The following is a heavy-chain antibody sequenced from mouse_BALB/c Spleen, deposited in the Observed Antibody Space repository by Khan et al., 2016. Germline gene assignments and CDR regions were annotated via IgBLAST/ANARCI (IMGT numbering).Heavy chain of an antibody. CDR2: IDPANGNT. CDR3: SRGVYDYEFAY. V-gene: IGHV14-3*02. D-gene: IGHD2-4*01. Sequence: VQLQQSGAELVKPGASVKLSCTVSGFNIKDTYMHWVNQRPEQGLEWIGRIDPANGNTKYDPKFKDKATITADKSSNTAYLHLSSLTSEDTSVYYCSRGVYDYEFAYWGQGTLVTVSA. CDR1: GFNIKDTY. J-gene: IGHJ3*01.